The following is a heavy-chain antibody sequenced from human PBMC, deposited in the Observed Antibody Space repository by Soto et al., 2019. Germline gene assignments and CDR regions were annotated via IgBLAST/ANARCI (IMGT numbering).Heavy chain of an antibody. J-gene: IGHJ4*02. CDR1: GAYMRNDYYY. CDR2: MHHSGRT. Sequence: QVQLQESGPGLVKPSQTLSLTCAVSGAYMRNDYYYWSWVRQKPGKDLEWIGHMHHSGRTHYNPSLKSRVAISVETSKNPFSLYLNSVTAADTAVYYCARWVEVSLDYFDSWGQGTPVTVSS. V-gene: IGHV4-31*11. D-gene: IGHD2-15*01. CDR3: ARWVEVSLDYFDS.